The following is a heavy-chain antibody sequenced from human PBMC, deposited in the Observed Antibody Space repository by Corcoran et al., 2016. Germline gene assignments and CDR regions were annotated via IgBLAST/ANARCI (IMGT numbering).Heavy chain of an antibody. CDR2: IYPGDSDT. CDR3: AGPTSEGYPGMSDAFDI. V-gene: IGHV5-51*01. D-gene: IGHD1-26*01. CDR1: GYSFTSYW. J-gene: IGHJ3*02. Sequence: EVQLVQSGAEVKKPGESLKISCKGSGYSFTSYWIGWVRQMPGKGLEWMGIIYPGDSDTRYSPSFQGQVTISADKAISTAYLQWSSLKASDTAMYACAGPTSEGYPGMSDAFDIWGQGTMVTVSS.